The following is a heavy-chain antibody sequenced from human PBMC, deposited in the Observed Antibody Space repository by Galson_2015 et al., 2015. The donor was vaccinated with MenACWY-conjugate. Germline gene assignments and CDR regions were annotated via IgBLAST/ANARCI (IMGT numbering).Heavy chain of an antibody. D-gene: IGHD1-14*01. CDR3: ARASRAGGVDGMDV. CDR2: IYSGGST. V-gene: IGHV3-53*01. Sequence: SLRLSCAASGFTVSSNYMSWVRQAPGKGLEWVSVIYSGGSTYYADSVKGRFTISRDNSKNTLFLQMNSLRAVDTAVYYCARASRAGGVDGMDVWGQGTTVTVSS. CDR1: GFTVSSNY. J-gene: IGHJ6*02.